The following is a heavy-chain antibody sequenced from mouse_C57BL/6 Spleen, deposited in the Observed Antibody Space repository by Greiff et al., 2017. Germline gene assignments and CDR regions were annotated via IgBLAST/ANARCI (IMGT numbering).Heavy chain of an antibody. CDR3: AREEDSGAWFAY. V-gene: IGHV1-80*01. CDR1: GYAFRSYW. J-gene: IGHJ3*01. Sequence: QVQLQQSGAELVKPGASVKISCKASGYAFRSYWMNWVKQRPGKGLEWIGQIYPGDGDTNYNGKFKGKATLTADKSSSTAYMQLSSLTSEDSAVYFCAREEDSGAWFAYWGQGTLVTVSA. D-gene: IGHD3-2*02. CDR2: IYPGDGDT.